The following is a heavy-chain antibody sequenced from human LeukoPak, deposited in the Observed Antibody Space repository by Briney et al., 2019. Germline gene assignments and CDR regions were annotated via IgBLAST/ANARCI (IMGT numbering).Heavy chain of an antibody. D-gene: IGHD2-21*02. Sequence: GGSLRLSCAASGLTFSSYAMSWVRQAPGKGLEWVSAISGSGGGSYYADSVKGRFTISRDNSKNTLYLQMNSLRAEDTAVYYCASDLVVTAPFDYWGQGTLVTVSS. J-gene: IGHJ4*02. CDR3: ASDLVVTAPFDY. V-gene: IGHV3-23*01. CDR1: GLTFSSYA. CDR2: ISGSGGGS.